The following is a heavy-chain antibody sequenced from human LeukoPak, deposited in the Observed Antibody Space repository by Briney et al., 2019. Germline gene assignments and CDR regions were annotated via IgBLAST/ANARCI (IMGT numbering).Heavy chain of an antibody. Sequence: SETLSLTCAVYGESFSDYCWSWIRQTPGQGLEWIGKINHGGGNNYNPSLKSRVTVSVDTSMNQFSLHLTSVTAADTAVYYCARGRGYCTSASCQFELDPWGQGTLVTVSS. CDR1: GESFSDYC. CDR2: INHGGGN. D-gene: IGHD2-2*01. J-gene: IGHJ5*02. CDR3: ARGRGYCTSASCQFELDP. V-gene: IGHV4-34*01.